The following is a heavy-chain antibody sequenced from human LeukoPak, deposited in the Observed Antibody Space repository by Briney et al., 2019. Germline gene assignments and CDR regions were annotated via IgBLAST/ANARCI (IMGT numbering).Heavy chain of an antibody. CDR3: AKDRLYRAVAGTRYAYNFDY. Sequence: GGSLRLSCAASGFTFSSYGMHWVRQAPGKGLEWVAFIRYDGSNKYYADSVKGRFTISRDNSKNTLYLQMNSLRAEDTAVYYCAKDRLYRAVAGTRYAYNFDYWGQGTLVTVSS. CDR2: IRYDGSNK. CDR1: GFTFSSYG. D-gene: IGHD6-19*01. V-gene: IGHV3-30*02. J-gene: IGHJ4*02.